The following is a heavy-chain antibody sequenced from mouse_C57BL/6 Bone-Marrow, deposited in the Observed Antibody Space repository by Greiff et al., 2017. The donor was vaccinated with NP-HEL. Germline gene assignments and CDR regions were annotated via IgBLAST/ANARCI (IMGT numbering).Heavy chain of an antibody. CDR2: IYPRSGNT. D-gene: IGHD1-1*01. Sequence: QVHVKQSGAELARPGASVKLSCKASGYTFTSYGISWVKQRTGQGLEWIGEIYPRSGNTYYNEKFKGKATLTADKSSSTAYMELRSLTSEDSAVYFCAREGYYYGSSYGDYAMDYWGQGTSVTVSS. J-gene: IGHJ4*01. CDR1: GYTFTSYG. V-gene: IGHV1-81*01. CDR3: AREGYYYGSSYGDYAMDY.